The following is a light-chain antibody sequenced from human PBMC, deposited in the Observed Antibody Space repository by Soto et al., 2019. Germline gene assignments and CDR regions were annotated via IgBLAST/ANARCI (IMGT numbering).Light chain of an antibody. Sequence: KRVTISCTGSSSNIGAGYDVNWYQQLPGAAPKFLIYGNSNRPSGVPDRFSGSKSGTSASLAITGLQAEDEADYYCQSYDSRLSGYVFGTGTKVTV. J-gene: IGLJ1*01. CDR3: QSYDSRLSGYV. CDR1: SSNIGAGYD. V-gene: IGLV1-40*01. CDR2: GNS.